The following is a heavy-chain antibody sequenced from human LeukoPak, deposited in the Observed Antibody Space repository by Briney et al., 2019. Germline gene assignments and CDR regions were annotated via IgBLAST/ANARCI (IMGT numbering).Heavy chain of an antibody. CDR1: GVSISNNYYY. V-gene: IGHV4-39*01. Sequence: SETLSPTCTVSGVSISNNYYYWAWIRQPPGKGLEMIGYVHYTGSTFYNSSLKSRVTISADTSQNQFSLSLTSATAADTAVYYCATLGLLRGAGFNLATHFDFWGQGTLVTVSS. J-gene: IGHJ4*02. CDR2: VHYTGST. D-gene: IGHD1-26*01. CDR3: ATLGLLRGAGFNLATHFDF.